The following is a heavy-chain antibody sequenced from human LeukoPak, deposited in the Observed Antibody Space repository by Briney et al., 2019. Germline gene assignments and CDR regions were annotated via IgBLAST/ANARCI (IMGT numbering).Heavy chain of an antibody. J-gene: IGHJ4*02. D-gene: IGHD1-1*01. Sequence: GSLRLSCAASGFTFSSYGMHWVRQAPGKGLEWVAVISYDGSNKYYADSVKGRFTIPRDNSKNTLYLQMNSLRAEDTAVYYCAKAWRAFDYWGQGTLVTVSS. CDR2: ISYDGSNK. CDR1: GFTFSSYG. CDR3: AKAWRAFDY. V-gene: IGHV3-30*18.